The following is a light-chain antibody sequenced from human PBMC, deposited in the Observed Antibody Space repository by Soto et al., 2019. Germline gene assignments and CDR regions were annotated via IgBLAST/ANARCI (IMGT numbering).Light chain of an antibody. CDR1: QSVRSD. V-gene: IGKV3-15*01. Sequence: EIVMTQSPGTLSVSPGERATLSCRASQSVRSDLACYQQKPGQAPRLLIYGASTRATGIPARFSASGSGTDFTLAITRLAPEDFAVYYCHQYGNGAYTFGQGTKVDIK. CDR3: HQYGNGAYT. CDR2: GAS. J-gene: IGKJ2*01.